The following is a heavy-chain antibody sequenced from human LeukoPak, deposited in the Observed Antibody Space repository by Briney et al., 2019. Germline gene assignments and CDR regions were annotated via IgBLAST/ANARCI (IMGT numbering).Heavy chain of an antibody. V-gene: IGHV4-4*07. J-gene: IGHJ6*03. CDR1: GASISSYY. Sequence: SETLSLTCAVSGASISSYYWSWIRQPAGKGLEWIGRIYTSGSTNYNPSLKSRVTISVDTSKNQFSLKLSSVTAADTAVYYCARASYGDYLCYYYYYMDVWGKGTTVTISS. CDR3: ARASYGDYLCYYYYYMDV. D-gene: IGHD4-17*01. CDR2: IYTSGST.